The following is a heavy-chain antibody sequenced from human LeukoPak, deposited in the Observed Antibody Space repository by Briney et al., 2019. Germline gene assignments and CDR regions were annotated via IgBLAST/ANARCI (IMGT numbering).Heavy chain of an antibody. D-gene: IGHD6-13*01. V-gene: IGHV3-11*04. CDR3: GRWGVEAGIDD. CDR2: ISSSGTTI. J-gene: IGHJ4*02. CDR1: GFSLIDNY. Sequence: PGGSLRLSCAASGFSLIDNYMSWIRQAPGKGLEWVSYISSSGTTIYYADSVKGRFTISRDHAKNSLYLEMNSLRAEDTAVYYCGRWGVEAGIDDWGQGTLVIVSS.